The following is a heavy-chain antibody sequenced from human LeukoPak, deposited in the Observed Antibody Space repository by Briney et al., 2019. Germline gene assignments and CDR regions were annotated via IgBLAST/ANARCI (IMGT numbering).Heavy chain of an antibody. Sequence: PSETLSLTCTVSGGSISSYYWSWIRQPPGKGLEWIGYIYYSGSTNYNPSLKSRVTISVDTSKNQFSLKLSSVTAADTAVYYCARSFGGPGADDYWGQGTLVTVSS. V-gene: IGHV4-59*01. D-gene: IGHD3-16*01. J-gene: IGHJ4*02. CDR1: GGSISSYY. CDR3: ARSFGGPGADDY. CDR2: IYYSGST.